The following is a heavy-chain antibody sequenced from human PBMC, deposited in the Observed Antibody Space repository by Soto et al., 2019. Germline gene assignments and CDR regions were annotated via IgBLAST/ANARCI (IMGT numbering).Heavy chain of an antibody. J-gene: IGHJ5*02. CDR2: IKQDGSEK. D-gene: IGHD3-10*01. V-gene: IGHV3-7*03. CDR3: ARDLDGLLWFGETNWFDP. CDR1: GFTFSSYW. Sequence: PGGSLRLSCAASGFTFSSYWMSWVRQAPGKGLEWVANIKQDGSEKYYVDSVKGRFTISRDNAKNSLYLQMNSLRAEDTAVYYCARDLDGLLWFGETNWFDPWGQGTLVAVSS.